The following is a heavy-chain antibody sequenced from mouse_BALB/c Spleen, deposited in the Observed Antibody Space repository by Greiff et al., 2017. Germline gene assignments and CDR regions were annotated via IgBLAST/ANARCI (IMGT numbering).Heavy chain of an antibody. CDR1: GFTFSSYT. V-gene: IGHV5-12-2*01. CDR2: ISNGGGST. Sequence: EVKLVESGGGLVQPGGSLKLSCAASGFTFSSYTMSWVRQNPEKSLEWVAYISNGGGSTYYPDTVKGRFTISRDNAKNTLYLHMSSLKSEDTAMDYCARHHGKGACSWFAYWGQGTLVTVSA. J-gene: IGHJ3*01. CDR3: ARHHGKGACSWFAY. D-gene: IGHD2-1*01.